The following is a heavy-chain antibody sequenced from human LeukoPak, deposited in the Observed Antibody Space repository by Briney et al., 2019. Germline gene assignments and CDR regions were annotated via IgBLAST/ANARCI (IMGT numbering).Heavy chain of an antibody. J-gene: IGHJ6*02. D-gene: IGHD3-10*01. CDR1: GYTFTSYD. V-gene: IGHV1-8*01. Sequence: GASVKVSCKASGYTFTSYDINWVRQATGQGLEWMGWMNPNSGNTGYAQKFQGRVTMTRNTSISTAYMELSSLRSEDTAVYYCARLYAVVRGVIILDYYYYYGMDVWGQGTTVTVSS. CDR2: MNPNSGNT. CDR3: ARLYAVVRGVIILDYYYYYGMDV.